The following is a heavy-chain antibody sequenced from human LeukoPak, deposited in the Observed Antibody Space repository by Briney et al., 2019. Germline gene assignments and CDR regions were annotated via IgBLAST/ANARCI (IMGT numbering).Heavy chain of an antibody. CDR2: INTDGSST. V-gene: IGHV3-74*01. Sequence: GPLRLSCAASRFTFSSYWMHWVRQAPGKGLVWVSRINTDGSSTSYADSVKGRFTISRDNAKNTLYLQMNSLRAEDTAVYYCARVSLDYGDYHWFAPWRQGTLVTVSS. J-gene: IGHJ5*02. D-gene: IGHD4-17*01. CDR1: RFTFSSYW. CDR3: ARVSLDYGDYHWFAP.